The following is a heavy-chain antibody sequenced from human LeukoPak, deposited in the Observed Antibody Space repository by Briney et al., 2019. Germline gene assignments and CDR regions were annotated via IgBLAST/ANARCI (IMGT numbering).Heavy chain of an antibody. CDR2: INHSGST. D-gene: IGHD3-22*01. CDR1: VGSFSGYY. Sequence: SETLSLTCALYVGSFSGYYWSWIRQPPGKGLEWIGEINHSGSTNYNPSLKSRVTISVDTSKNQFSLKLSSATAADTAVYYCARSDSSGYCNYWGQGTLVTVSS. V-gene: IGHV4-34*01. CDR3: ARSDSSGYCNY. J-gene: IGHJ4*02.